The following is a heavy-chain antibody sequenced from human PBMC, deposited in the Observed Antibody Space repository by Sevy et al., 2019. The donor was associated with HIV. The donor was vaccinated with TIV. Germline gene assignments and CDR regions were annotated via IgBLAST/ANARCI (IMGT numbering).Heavy chain of an antibody. CDR2: IRYDGSDK. CDR3: AKDLAGPGRRYFDY. CDR1: GFTFSNFG. Sequence: GESLKISCTASGFTFSNFGMHWVRQVPGKGLEWVTFIRYDGSDKYYAASVKGRFTISRDDSTNTLYLQMDSLRAEDTAIYYCAKDLAGPGRRYFDYWGQGTLVTVSS. V-gene: IGHV3-30*02. D-gene: IGHD6-13*01. J-gene: IGHJ4*02.